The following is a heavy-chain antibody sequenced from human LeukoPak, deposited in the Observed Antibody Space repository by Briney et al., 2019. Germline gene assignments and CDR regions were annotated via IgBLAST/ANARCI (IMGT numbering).Heavy chain of an antibody. D-gene: IGHD5-12*01. J-gene: IGHJ4*02. CDR1: GGSFSGYY. CDR3: ARGYSGQDY. CDR2: INHSGST. V-gene: IGHV4-34*01. Sequence: TTSETLSLTCAVYGGSFSGYYWSWIRQPPGKGLVWIGEINHSGSTNYNPSLKSRVTISVDTSKNQFSLKLSSVTAADTAVYYCARGYSGQDYWGQGTLVTVSS.